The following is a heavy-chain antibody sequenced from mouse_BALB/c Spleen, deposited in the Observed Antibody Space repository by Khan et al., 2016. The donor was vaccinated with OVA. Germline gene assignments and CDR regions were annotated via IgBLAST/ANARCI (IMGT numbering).Heavy chain of an antibody. Sequence: EVKLLESGPGLVKPSQSLYLTCTVTGYSITSNYAWNWIRQFPGNKLEWMGYISYSGSTSYNPSLKSRISITRDTSKNQFFLQLNSVTTEDTATXYCARKNDYGYAVDYWGQGTSVTVSS. V-gene: IGHV3-2*02. CDR3: ARKNDYGYAVDY. J-gene: IGHJ4*01. CDR2: ISYSGST. CDR1: GYSITSNYA. D-gene: IGHD1-1*01.